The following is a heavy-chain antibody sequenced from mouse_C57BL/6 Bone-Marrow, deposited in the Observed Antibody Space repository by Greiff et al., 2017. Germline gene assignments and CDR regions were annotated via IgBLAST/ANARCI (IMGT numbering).Heavy chain of an antibody. CDR2: ISGGGGNT. CDR1: GFTFSSYT. V-gene: IGHV5-9*04. Sequence: EVQGVESGGGLVKPGGSLKLSCAASGFTFSSYTMSWVRQTPEKRLEWVATISGGGGNTYYPASVQGRFTISSDNAKNTRYLEMSRLRSEDTDVYDCARHRGYRGDYWGQGTILTVSS. CDR3: ARHRGYRGDY. J-gene: IGHJ2*01. D-gene: IGHD3-1*01.